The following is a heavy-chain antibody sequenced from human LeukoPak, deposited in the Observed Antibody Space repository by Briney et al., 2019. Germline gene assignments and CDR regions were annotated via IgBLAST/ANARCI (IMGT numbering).Heavy chain of an antibody. CDR3: ARAVAAAGTNFDY. J-gene: IGHJ4*02. CDR1: GFTFSSYS. V-gene: IGHV3-21*01. D-gene: IGHD6-13*01. CDR2: ISSSSSYI. Sequence: GGSLRLSCAASGFTFSSYSMNWVRQAPGKGLEWVSSISSSSSYIYYADSAKGRFTISRDNAKNSLYLQMNSLRAEDTAVYYCARAVAAAGTNFDYWGQGTLVTVSS.